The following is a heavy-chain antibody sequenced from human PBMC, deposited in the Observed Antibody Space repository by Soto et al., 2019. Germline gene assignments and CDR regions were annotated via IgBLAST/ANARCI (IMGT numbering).Heavy chain of an antibody. CDR1: GGTFSSYA. CDR2: IIPIFGTA. Sequence: QVRLVQSGAEVKKPGSSVKVSCKASGGTFSSYAISWVRQAPGQGLEWMGGIIPIFGTANYAQKFQGRVTITADESTSTAYMELSSLRSEDTAVYYCARDPGGIAAAGVYYYYGMDVWGQGTTVTVSS. J-gene: IGHJ6*02. CDR3: ARDPGGIAAAGVYYYYGMDV. D-gene: IGHD6-13*01. V-gene: IGHV1-69*01.